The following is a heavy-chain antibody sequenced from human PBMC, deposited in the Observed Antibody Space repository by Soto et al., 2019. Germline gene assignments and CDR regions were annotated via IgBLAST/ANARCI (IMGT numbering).Heavy chain of an antibody. CDR1: GGTFSSYA. V-gene: IGHV1-69*06. D-gene: IGHD3-3*01. Sequence: SVKVSCKASGGTFSSYAISWVRQAPGQGLEWMGGIIPIFGTANYAQKFQGRVTITADKSTSTAYMELSSLRSEDTAVFYCASGYYDFWSGPRYYGMDVWGQGTTVTVSS. CDR3: ASGYYDFWSGPRYYGMDV. CDR2: IIPIFGTA. J-gene: IGHJ6*02.